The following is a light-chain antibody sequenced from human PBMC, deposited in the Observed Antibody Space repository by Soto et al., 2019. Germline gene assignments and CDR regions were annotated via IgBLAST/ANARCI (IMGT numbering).Light chain of an antibody. J-gene: IGKJ5*01. CDR2: GAS. Sequence: EIVFTQSPGNLSLSPGERATLSCRASQSVTNNYLAWYQQKPGQAPRLLIDGASSRATGIPDRFSGSGSGTDFTLTISRLEPEDFAVYYCQQHKILPITFGQGTRLEI. CDR3: QQHKILPIT. V-gene: IGKV3-20*01. CDR1: QSVTNNY.